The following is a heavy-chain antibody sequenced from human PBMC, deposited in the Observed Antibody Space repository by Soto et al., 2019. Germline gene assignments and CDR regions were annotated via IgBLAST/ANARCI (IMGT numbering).Heavy chain of an antibody. J-gene: IGHJ4*02. CDR1: GYSFTSYW. CDR2: IYPGDSDT. CDR3: ARHGKEASSSWYIYVY. D-gene: IGHD6-13*01. Sequence: GESLKISCKGSGYSFTSYWIGWVRQMPGKGLEWMGIIYPGDSDTRYSPSFQGQVTISADKSISTAYLQWSSLKASDTAMYYCARHGKEASSSWYIYVYWGQGTLVTVSS. V-gene: IGHV5-51*01.